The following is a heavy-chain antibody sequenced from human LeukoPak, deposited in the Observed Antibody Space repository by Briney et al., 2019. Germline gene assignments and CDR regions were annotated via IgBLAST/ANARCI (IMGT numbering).Heavy chain of an antibody. CDR1: GYSFTGYY. J-gene: IGHJ4*02. Sequence: GASVKVACKASGYSFTGYYIHWVRQAPGQGLEWVGWINPNSGGTRYAHKFQGRVSMTRDTSINIAYMEVNSLRSDDTAVYYCARDQSLEGAAAGESDSWGQGTLVTVSS. CDR2: INPNSGGT. D-gene: IGHD6-13*01. CDR3: ARDQSLEGAAAGESDS. V-gene: IGHV1-2*02.